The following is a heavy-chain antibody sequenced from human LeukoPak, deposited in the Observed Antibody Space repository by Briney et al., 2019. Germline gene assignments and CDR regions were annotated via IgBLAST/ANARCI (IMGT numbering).Heavy chain of an antibody. CDR3: ARDFDFWSGYIV. D-gene: IGHD3-3*01. Sequence: GGSLRLSCAASGFSFSSYSMNWVRQAPGKGLEWVSHISTTSSPTYYADPVKGRFAMSRENAKNSVYLQMNSLRAEDTAVYYCARDFDFWSGYIVWGQGTLVTVSS. CDR2: ISTTSSPT. J-gene: IGHJ4*02. V-gene: IGHV3-48*04. CDR1: GFSFSSYS.